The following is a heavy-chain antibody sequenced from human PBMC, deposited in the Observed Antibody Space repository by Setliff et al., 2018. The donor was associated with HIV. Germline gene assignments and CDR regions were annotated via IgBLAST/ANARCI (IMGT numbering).Heavy chain of an antibody. J-gene: IGHJ4*02. CDR1: GGSFSGYN. D-gene: IGHD3-9*01. V-gene: IGHV4-34*01. CDR2: INHSGST. Sequence: NPSETLSLTCAVYGGSFSGYNWSWIRQPPGKGLEWIGEINHSGSTNYNPSLKTRVTISVDTSKNQFSLKLSSVTAADTAVYFCARGYYDILTGYYSSGIWDYWGQGQWSPSPQ. CDR3: ARGYYDILTGYYSSGIWDY.